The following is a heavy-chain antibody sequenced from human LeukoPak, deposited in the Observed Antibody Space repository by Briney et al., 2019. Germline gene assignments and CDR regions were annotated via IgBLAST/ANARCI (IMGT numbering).Heavy chain of an antibody. D-gene: IGHD3-22*01. V-gene: IGHV4-59*11. CDR2: SHYSGST. CDR1: GGSIRSHY. J-gene: IGHJ4*02. CDR3: ARVTGYMIEDYFDY. Sequence: SETLSLTCTVSGGSIRSHYWSWIRQPPGKGLEWIVNSHYSGSTNYNPSLKSRLTISVDSSKNQFSLRLSSVTAADTAVYYCARVTGYMIEDYFDYWGQGTLVTVSS.